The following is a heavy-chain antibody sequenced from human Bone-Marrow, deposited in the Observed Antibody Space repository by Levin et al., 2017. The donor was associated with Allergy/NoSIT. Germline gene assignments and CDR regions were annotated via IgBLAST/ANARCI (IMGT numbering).Heavy chain of an antibody. CDR2: ISAYDDDT. CDR1: GYTFTSFA. CDR3: ARGAYCGGDCYSPDY. J-gene: IGHJ4*02. Sequence: GASVKVSCKASGYTFTSFAISWVRQAPGQGLEWMGWISAYDDDTNYAQNFQDSVTMTTDTSTNTAYMELRSLRSDDTAVYYCARGAYCGGDCYSPDYWGQGTLVTVSS. D-gene: IGHD2-21*02. V-gene: IGHV1-18*01.